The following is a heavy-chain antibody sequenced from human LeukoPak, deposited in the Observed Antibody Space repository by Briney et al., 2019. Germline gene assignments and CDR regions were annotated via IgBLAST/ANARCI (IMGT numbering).Heavy chain of an antibody. CDR3: AKWTKSGSYYSWFDP. CDR1: VFTFSSYA. V-gene: IGHV3-23*01. J-gene: IGHJ5*02. D-gene: IGHD1-26*01. CDR2: ISGSGGST. Sequence: PGGSLRLSCAASVFTFSSYAMSWVRQAPGKGLEWVSAISGSGGSTYYADSVKGRFTISRDNSKNTLYLQMNSLRAEDTAVYYCAKWTKSGSYYSWFDPWGQGTLVTVSS.